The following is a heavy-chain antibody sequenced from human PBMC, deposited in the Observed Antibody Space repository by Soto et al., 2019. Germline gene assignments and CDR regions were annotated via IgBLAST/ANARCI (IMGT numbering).Heavy chain of an antibody. V-gene: IGHV1-24*01. Sequence: ASVKVSCKVSGYTLTELSMHWVRQAPGKGLEWMGGFDPEDGETIYAQKFQGRVTMTEDTSTDTAYMELSSLRSEDTAAYYCATHIVVVPAASYNWFDPWGQGTLVTVSS. D-gene: IGHD2-2*01. CDR3: ATHIVVVPAASYNWFDP. CDR1: GYTLTELS. CDR2: FDPEDGET. J-gene: IGHJ5*02.